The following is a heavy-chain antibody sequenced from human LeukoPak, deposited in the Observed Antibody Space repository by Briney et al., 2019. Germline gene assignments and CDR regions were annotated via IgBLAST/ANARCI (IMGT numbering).Heavy chain of an antibody. CDR2: IRYDGSNK. Sequence: GGSLRLSCAASGFTFSSYGMHWVRQAPGKGLEWVAVIRYDGSNKYYADSVKGRFTISRDNSKNTLYLQMNSLRAEDTAVYYCARGLRGPIVGATFYDYWGQGTLVTVSS. J-gene: IGHJ4*02. CDR1: GFTFSSYG. D-gene: IGHD1-26*01. V-gene: IGHV3-33*01. CDR3: ARGLRGPIVGATFYDY.